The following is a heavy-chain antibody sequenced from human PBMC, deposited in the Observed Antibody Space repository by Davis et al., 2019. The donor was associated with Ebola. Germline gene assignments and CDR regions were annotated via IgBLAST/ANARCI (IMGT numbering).Heavy chain of an antibody. CDR2: TYYNSKWYS. CDR3: TRGWLRGWFDP. J-gene: IGHJ5*02. V-gene: IGHV6-1*01. CDR1: GASVSLNSAG. D-gene: IGHD5-12*01. Sequence: LRLSCALSGASVSLNSAGWNWIRQSPSRGLEWLGRTYYNSKWYSDYALSVKSRITISQDTSKNQFSLQLNSVTPEDTAVYYCTRGWLRGWFDPWGQGTLVTVSS.